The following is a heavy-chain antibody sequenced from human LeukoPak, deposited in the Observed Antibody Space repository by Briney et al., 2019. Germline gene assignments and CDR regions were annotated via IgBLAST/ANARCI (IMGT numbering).Heavy chain of an antibody. CDR2: IWYDGTNR. D-gene: IGHD1-26*01. Sequence: PGGSLRLSCAASGFTFSSYSMNWVRQAPGKGLEWVAVIWYDGTNRYYGDSVKGRFTISRDNSKNTLYLQMNSLRVEDTAVYYCVRDPPRGAEWEIGYFDSWGQGTLVTVSS. CDR1: GFTFSSYS. CDR3: VRDPPRGAEWEIGYFDS. V-gene: IGHV3-33*08. J-gene: IGHJ4*02.